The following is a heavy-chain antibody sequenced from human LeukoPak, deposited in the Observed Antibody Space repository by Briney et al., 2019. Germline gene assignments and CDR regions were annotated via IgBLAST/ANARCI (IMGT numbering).Heavy chain of an antibody. J-gene: IGHJ4*02. CDR1: GFTVSSNY. Sequence: EGSLRLSCAASGFTVSSNYMSWVRQAPGKGLEWVSVIYSGGSTYYADSVKGRFTISRDNSKNTLYLQMNSLRAEDTAVYYCARGGELRAFDYWGQGTLVIVSS. D-gene: IGHD1-26*01. V-gene: IGHV3-53*01. CDR3: ARGGELRAFDY. CDR2: IYSGGST.